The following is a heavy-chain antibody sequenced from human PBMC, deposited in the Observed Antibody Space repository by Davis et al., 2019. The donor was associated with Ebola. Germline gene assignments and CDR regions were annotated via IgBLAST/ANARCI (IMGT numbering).Heavy chain of an antibody. CDR2: ISYDGSNK. J-gene: IGHJ4*02. Sequence: PGGSLRLSCAASGFSFSTYAMYWVRQAPGKGLEWVAVISYDGSNKYYADSVKGRFTISRDNSKNTLYLQMNSLRAEDTAVYYCAKFGDYGDSTRGYWGQGTLVTVSS. CDR1: GFSFSTYA. D-gene: IGHD4-17*01. V-gene: IGHV3-30-3*02. CDR3: AKFGDYGDSTRGY.